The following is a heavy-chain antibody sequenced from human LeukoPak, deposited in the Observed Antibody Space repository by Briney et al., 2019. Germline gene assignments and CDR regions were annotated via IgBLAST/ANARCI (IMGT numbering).Heavy chain of an antibody. CDR3: TTRACHAGGCSSSFYYYYGLHF. J-gene: IGHJ6*02. CDR2: IIPIFVTA. D-gene: IGHD3-16*01. Sequence: SVKVSCKASGNSISNYAVSWVRQAPGQGCEWMGGIIPIFVTADYAQKFQGRVTITADQSTSTTYMALSSLKSEDTATYYCTTRACHAGGCSSSFYYYYGLHFWGQGTTVSVSS. V-gene: IGHV1-69*13. CDR1: GNSISNYA.